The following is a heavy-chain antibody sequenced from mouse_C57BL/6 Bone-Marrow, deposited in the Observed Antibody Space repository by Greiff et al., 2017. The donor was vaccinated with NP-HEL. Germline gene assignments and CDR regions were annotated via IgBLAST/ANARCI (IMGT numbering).Heavy chain of an antibody. J-gene: IGHJ4*01. Sequence: EVQLQESGAELVRPGASVKLSCTASGFNIKDDYMHWVKQRPEQGLEWIGWIDPENGDTEYASKFQGKATITADTSSNTAYLQLSSLTSEDTAVYYCTTLHSTDAMDYWGQGTSVTVSS. CDR3: TTLHSTDAMDY. CDR1: GFNIKDDY. D-gene: IGHD2-5*01. V-gene: IGHV14-4*01. CDR2: IDPENGDT.